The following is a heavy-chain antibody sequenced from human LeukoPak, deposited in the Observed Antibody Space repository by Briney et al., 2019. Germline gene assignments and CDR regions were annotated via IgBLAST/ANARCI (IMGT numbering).Heavy chain of an antibody. D-gene: IGHD3-10*01. CDR1: GFTFSSYA. Sequence: PGGSLRLSCAASGFTFSSYAMSWVRQAPGKGLEYVSAISSNGGSTYYANSVKGRFTISRDNSKNTLYLQMGSLRAEDMAVYYCARVGSGDYWGQGTLVTVSS. CDR2: ISSNGGST. CDR3: ARVGSGDY. J-gene: IGHJ4*02. V-gene: IGHV3-64*01.